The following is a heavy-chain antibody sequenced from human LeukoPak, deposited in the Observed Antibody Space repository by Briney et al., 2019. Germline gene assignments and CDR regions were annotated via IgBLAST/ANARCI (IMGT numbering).Heavy chain of an antibody. J-gene: IGHJ4*02. CDR3: NTDPRIQLYDNSGYYYGSVEY. D-gene: IGHD3-22*01. V-gene: IGHV3-15*01. CDR2: IKSKTDGGTT. Sequence: PGGSLRLSCAASGFTFSNAWMSWVRQAPGKGREWVGRIKSKTDGGTTDYAAAVKGRFTISRDDANITRYLQMRSLKPADTAVYYCNTDPRIQLYDNSGYYYGSVEYWGQGTLVTVSS. CDR1: GFTFSNAW.